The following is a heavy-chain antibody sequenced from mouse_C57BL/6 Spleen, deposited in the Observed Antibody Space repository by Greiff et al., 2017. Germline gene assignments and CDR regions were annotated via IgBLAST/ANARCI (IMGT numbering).Heavy chain of an antibody. J-gene: IGHJ2*01. CDR2: IYPGDGDT. CDR1: GYAFSSYW. CDR3: ATTPYDYDDY. D-gene: IGHD2-4*01. V-gene: IGHV1-80*01. Sequence: LQQSGASVKISCTASGYAFSSYWMNWVKQRPGKGLEWIGQIYPGDGDTNYNGKFKGKATLTADKSSSTAYMQLSSLTSEDSAVYFCATTPYDYDDYWGQGTTLTVSS.